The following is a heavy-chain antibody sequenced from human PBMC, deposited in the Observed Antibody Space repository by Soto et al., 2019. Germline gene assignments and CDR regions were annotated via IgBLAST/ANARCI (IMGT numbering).Heavy chain of an antibody. CDR3: ARCLITGSHYSGGWYYFDS. Sequence: QVQLQQSGAGLLKPSETLSLTCAVYGESFSGYIWTWIRQTPGKGLQWIGQINHSGSAYYNPSLESRVTVSVHTSNSQFSLELSSVTAADTAVYYCARCLITGSHYSGGWYYFDSWGQGTQVTVSS. CDR1: GESFSGYI. J-gene: IGHJ4*02. V-gene: IGHV4-34*01. D-gene: IGHD6-19*01. CDR2: INHSGSA.